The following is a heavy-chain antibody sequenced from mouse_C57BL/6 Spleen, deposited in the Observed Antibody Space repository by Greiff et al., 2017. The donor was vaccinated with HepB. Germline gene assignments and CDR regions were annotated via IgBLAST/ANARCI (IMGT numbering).Heavy chain of an antibody. D-gene: IGHD2-5*01. V-gene: IGHV1-69*01. CDR2: IDPSDSYT. J-gene: IGHJ2*01. CDR1: GYTFTSYW. Sequence: QVHVKQPGAELVMPGASVKLSCKASGYTFTSYWMHWVKQRPGQGLEWIGEIDPSDSYTNYNQKFKGKSTLTVDKSSSTAYMQLSSLTSEDSAVYYCAIYYSNLYYFDYWGQGTTLTVSS. CDR3: AIYYSNLYYFDY.